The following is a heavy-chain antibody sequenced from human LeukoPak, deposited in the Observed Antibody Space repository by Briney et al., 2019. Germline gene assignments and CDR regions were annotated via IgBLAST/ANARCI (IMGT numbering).Heavy chain of an antibody. Sequence: SETLSLTCAVSGGSISSSNWWSWVRQPPGKGLEWIGEIYHSGSTNYNPSLKSRVTISVDKSKNQFSLKLSSVTAADTAVYYCARGSIAVASNWFDPWGQGTQVAVSS. D-gene: IGHD6-19*01. CDR3: ARGSIAVASNWFDP. V-gene: IGHV4-4*02. J-gene: IGHJ5*02. CDR1: GGSISSSNW. CDR2: IYHSGST.